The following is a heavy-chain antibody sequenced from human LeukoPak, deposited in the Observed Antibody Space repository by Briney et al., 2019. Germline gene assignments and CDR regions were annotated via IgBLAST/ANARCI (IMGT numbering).Heavy chain of an antibody. CDR1: GFTVSSNY. D-gene: IGHD3-10*01. CDR3: AKGGTYGSGSYPRSEFDY. J-gene: IGHJ4*02. V-gene: IGHV3-23*01. Sequence: GGSLRLSCAASGFTVSSNYMSWVRQTPGKGLEWVSALSGSGARTYYADSVEGRFTISRDNSENTLHLQMNSLGAEDTAVYYCAKGGTYGSGSYPRSEFDYWGQGTLVTVSS. CDR2: LSGSGART.